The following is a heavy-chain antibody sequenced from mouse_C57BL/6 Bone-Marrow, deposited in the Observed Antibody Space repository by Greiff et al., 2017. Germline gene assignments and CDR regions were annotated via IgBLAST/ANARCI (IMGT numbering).Heavy chain of an antibody. CDR2: IYPGGGYT. CDR3: AREGPYDYDGSFDY. Sequence: QVQLQQSGAELVRPGTSVKMSCTASGYTFTNYWIGWAKQRPGHGLEWIGDIYPGGGYTNYNEKSKGKATLTADKSSSTAYMQFSSLTHEDSAIYYGAREGPYDYDGSFDYWGQGTTLTVSS. J-gene: IGHJ2*01. CDR1: GYTFTNYW. V-gene: IGHV1-63*01. D-gene: IGHD2-4*01.